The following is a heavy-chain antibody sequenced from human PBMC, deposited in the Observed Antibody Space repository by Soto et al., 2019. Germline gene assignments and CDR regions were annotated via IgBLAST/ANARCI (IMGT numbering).Heavy chain of an antibody. CDR2: ISSSSSTI. CDR1: GFTFSSYS. CDR3: ARADSGYAHGYYYYGMDV. Sequence: EVQLVESGGGLVQPGGSLRLSYAASGFTFSSYSMNWVRQAPGKGLEWVSYISSSSSTIYYADSVKGRFTISRDNAKNSLYLQMNSLRAEDTAVYYCARADSGYAHGYYYYGMDVWGQGTTVTGSS. J-gene: IGHJ6*02. V-gene: IGHV3-48*01. D-gene: IGHD5-12*01.